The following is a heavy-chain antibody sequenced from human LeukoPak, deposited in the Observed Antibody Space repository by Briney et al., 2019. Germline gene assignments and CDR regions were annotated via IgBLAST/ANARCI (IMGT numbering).Heavy chain of an antibody. CDR3: VRIPNSADLPNWFDP. J-gene: IGHJ5*02. CDR1: GFTFSTST. Sequence: PGGSLRLSCAASGFTFSTSTMNWVRQAPGKGLEWVSSISGGSDYIYYADSVKGRFTISRDNAKNSLYLQMNSLRGEDTAVYYCVRIPNSADLPNWFDPWGQGTLVTVSS. CDR2: ISGGSDYI. V-gene: IGHV3-21*01. D-gene: IGHD1-26*01.